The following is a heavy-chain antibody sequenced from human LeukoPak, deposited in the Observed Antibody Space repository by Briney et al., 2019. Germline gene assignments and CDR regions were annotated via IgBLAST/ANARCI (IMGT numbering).Heavy chain of an antibody. D-gene: IGHD4-23*01. CDR1: GSSISSYF. V-gene: IGHV4-59*01. CDR3: AKASVTTAVLFDS. CDR2: MSNTGIT. J-gene: IGHJ4*02. Sequence: PSETLSLTCTVSGSSISSYFWNWIRQPPGQGLEWIGYMSNTGITKYNPSLKSRVTISADTSKNQFSLILNSVTAADTAVYYCAKASVTTAVLFDSWGQGTLVAVSS.